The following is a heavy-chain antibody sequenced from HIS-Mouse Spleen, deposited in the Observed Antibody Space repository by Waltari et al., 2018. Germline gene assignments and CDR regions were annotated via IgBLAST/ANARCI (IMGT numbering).Heavy chain of an antibody. CDR1: GFTSSSFS. V-gene: IGHV3-30-3*01. CDR3: ARVNGIAVAGTDAFDI. D-gene: IGHD6-19*01. Sequence: QVQLVESGGGVVQPGRSLRLSCAPSGFTSSSFSMPWVRQAPGKGLEWVAVISYDGSNKYYADSVKGRFTISRDNSKNTLYLQMNSLRAEDTAVYYCARVNGIAVAGTDAFDIWGQGTMVTVSS. J-gene: IGHJ3*02. CDR2: ISYDGSNK.